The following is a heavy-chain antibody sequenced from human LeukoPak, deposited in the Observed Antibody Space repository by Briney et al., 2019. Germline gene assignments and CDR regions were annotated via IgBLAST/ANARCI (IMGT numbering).Heavy chain of an antibody. CDR3: ARVPGSSSWYLLYYYYYYMDV. D-gene: IGHD6-13*01. J-gene: IGHJ6*03. V-gene: IGHV3-7*01. CDR1: GFTFTSHW. Sequence: GGSLRLSCAASGFTFTSHWMNWVRQPPRKGLEWVANIKQDGSEIYYVDPVQGRFPIARDNDKNSLYLQMDSLRAEDTAVYYCARVPGSSSWYLLYYYYYYMDVWGKGTTVTVSS. CDR2: IKQDGSEI.